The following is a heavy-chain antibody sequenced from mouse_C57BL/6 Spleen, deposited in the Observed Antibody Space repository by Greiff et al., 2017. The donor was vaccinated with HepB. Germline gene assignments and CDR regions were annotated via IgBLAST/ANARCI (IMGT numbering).Heavy chain of an antibody. J-gene: IGHJ3*01. V-gene: IGHV6-6*01. CDR3: ARRRYGYGSWFAY. Sequence: EVQLVESGGGLVQPGGSMKLSCAASGFTFSDAWMDWVRQSPEKGLEWVAEIRNKANNHATYYAESVKGRFTISRDDSKSSVYLQMNSLRAEDTGIYYCARRRYGYGSWFAYWGQGTLVTVSA. D-gene: IGHD2-2*01. CDR2: IRNKANNHAT. CDR1: GFTFSDAW.